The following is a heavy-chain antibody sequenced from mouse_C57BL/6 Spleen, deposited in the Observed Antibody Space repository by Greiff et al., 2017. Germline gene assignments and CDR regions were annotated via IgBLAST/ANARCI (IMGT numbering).Heavy chain of an antibody. CDR3: ANSNFKGDFDY. Sequence: VQLQQSGPELVKPGASVKISCKASGYTFTDYYMNWVKQSPGKSLEWIGDINPNNGGTSYNQKFKGKATLTVDKSSSTAYMELRSLTSEDAAVYYCANSNFKGDFDYWGQGTTLTVSS. J-gene: IGHJ2*01. CDR2: INPNNGGT. V-gene: IGHV1-26*01. D-gene: IGHD2-5*01. CDR1: GYTFTDYY.